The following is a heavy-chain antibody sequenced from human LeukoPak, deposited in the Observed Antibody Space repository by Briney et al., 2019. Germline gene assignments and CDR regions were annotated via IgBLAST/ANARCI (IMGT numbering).Heavy chain of an antibody. Sequence: ASVKVSCKASGYTFTSYYMHWVRQAPGQGLEWMGIINPSGGSTSYAQKFQGRVTMTTDTSTSTAYMELRSLRSDDTAVYYCAREGGVGPTAPPDYYSYQMDVWGKGTTVTVSS. CDR3: AREGGVGPTAPPDYYSYQMDV. J-gene: IGHJ6*03. D-gene: IGHD1-26*01. CDR2: INPSGGST. CDR1: GYTFTSYY. V-gene: IGHV1-46*01.